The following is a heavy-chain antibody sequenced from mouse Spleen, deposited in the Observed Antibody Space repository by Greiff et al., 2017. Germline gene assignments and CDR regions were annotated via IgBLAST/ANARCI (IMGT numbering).Heavy chain of an antibody. CDR1: GYTFTNYW. V-gene: IGHV1-64*01. CDR2: NHPNSGSI. Sequence: VQLKQPGAELVKPGASVKLSCKASGYTFTNYWIHWVKQRPGQGLDWIGMNHPNSGSINYNEKFKSKATLTVDKSSNTAYMQLSNLTSEDSAVYYCAVGPDYWGQGTTLTVSS. J-gene: IGHJ2*01. CDR3: AVGPDY. D-gene: IGHD3-1*01.